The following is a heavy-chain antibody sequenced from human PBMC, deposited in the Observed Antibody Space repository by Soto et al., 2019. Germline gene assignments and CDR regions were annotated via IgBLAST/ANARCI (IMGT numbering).Heavy chain of an antibody. D-gene: IGHD2-15*01. CDR3: ATSPMAALYGNWFDR. J-gene: IGHJ5*02. CDR1: GYTFTNSI. V-gene: IGHV1-18*04. Sequence: QVQLVQSGAEVRKPGASVTVSCKASGYTFTNSIISWVGQAPGQGLEWMGWISVYSGHTDYVPKFQGRVTVTTDTSTSTAYMEVRSLRSDDTAVYYCATSPMAALYGNWFDRWGEGTLVTVSS. CDR2: ISVYSGHT.